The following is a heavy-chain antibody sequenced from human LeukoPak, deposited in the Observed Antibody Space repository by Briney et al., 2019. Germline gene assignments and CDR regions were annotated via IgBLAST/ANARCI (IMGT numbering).Heavy chain of an antibody. CDR1: GGSISGYY. Sequence: SETLSLTCTVSGGSISGYYWSWIRQPPGKGLEWIGNIHYSGSTKYTPSLKSRVTISADTSKNQFSLKLYSVTAADTAVYYCARSESSGYYYFQEWGQGTLVTVSS. D-gene: IGHD3-22*01. J-gene: IGHJ1*01. CDR3: ARSESSGYYYFQE. V-gene: IGHV4-59*01. CDR2: IHYSGST.